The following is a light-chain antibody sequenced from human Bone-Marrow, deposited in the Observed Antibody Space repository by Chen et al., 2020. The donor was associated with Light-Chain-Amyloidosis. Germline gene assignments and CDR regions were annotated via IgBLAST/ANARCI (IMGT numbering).Light chain of an antibody. CDR2: EVN. CDR3: TSYAGGHTLPV. Sequence: QSALTQPPSASGSPGQSITIPCTGTSSDVGAYNYVSWYQQHPGKAPKLMIYEVNKRPSGVPDRFSGSKSGNTAPLTVSGLQAEDEADYYCTSYAGGHTLPVFGVGTSLTVL. V-gene: IGLV2-8*01. CDR1: SSDVGAYNY. J-gene: IGLJ2*01.